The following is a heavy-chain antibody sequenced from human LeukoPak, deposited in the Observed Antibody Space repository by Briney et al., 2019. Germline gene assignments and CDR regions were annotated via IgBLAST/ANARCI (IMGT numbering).Heavy chain of an antibody. V-gene: IGHV3-21*01. CDR3: ARVPIDFWSGYYDY. D-gene: IGHD3-3*01. J-gene: IGHJ4*02. CDR1: GFTFSSYS. CDR2: ISSSSSYI. Sequence: GGSLRLSCAASGFTFSSYSMNWVRQAPGKGLEWVSSISSSSSYIYYADSVKGRFTISRDNAKNSLYLQMNSLRAEDTAVYYCARVPIDFWSGYYDYWGQGTLVTVSS.